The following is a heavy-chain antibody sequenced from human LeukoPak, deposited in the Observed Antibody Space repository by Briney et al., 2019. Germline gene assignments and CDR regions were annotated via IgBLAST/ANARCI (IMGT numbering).Heavy chain of an antibody. CDR3: ARLVWGGGSLDAFYI. CDR2: ISSDSSYM. D-gene: IGHD3-16*01. Sequence: AGSLRLYCVASGFTFSSYTMNWVRQAPGKGLEWVSSISSDSSYMYYADSVKGRFTISRDNAKNSLCLQMNSLRPEATAVYYCARLVWGGGSLDAFYIWGQGTMVTVSS. CDR1: GFTFSSYT. V-gene: IGHV3-21*01. J-gene: IGHJ3*02.